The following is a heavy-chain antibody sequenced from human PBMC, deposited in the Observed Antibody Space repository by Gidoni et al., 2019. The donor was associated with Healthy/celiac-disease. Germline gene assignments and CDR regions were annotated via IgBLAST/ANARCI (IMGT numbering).Heavy chain of an antibody. D-gene: IGHD2-15*01. CDR3: ARESGGILNRYFDY. V-gene: IGHV4-61*02. CDR2: IYTSGST. Sequence: QVQLQESGPGLVKPSQTLSLTCTVSGGSISSGSYYWSWIRQPAGKGLEWIGRIYTSGSTNYNPSLKSRVTISVDTSKNQFSLKLSSVTAADTAVYYCARESGGILNRYFDYWGQGTLVTVSS. J-gene: IGHJ4*02. CDR1: GGSISSGSYY.